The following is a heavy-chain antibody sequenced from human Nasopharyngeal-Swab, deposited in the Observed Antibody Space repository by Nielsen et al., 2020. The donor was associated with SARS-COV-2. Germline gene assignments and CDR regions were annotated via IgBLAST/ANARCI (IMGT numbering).Heavy chain of an antibody. V-gene: IGHV1-18*01. CDR1: GYTFPNYG. CDR3: ARDGCRTITCQGGGNWFDP. Sequence: ASVKVSCKASGYTFPNYGIFWVRQAPGQGLECMGWISPYNGNTNYAQKFQGRVTMTRDTSTSTVYMELSSLRSEDTAVYYCARDGCRTITCQGGGNWFDPWGQGTLVTVSS. CDR2: ISPYNGNT. J-gene: IGHJ5*02. D-gene: IGHD1-14*01.